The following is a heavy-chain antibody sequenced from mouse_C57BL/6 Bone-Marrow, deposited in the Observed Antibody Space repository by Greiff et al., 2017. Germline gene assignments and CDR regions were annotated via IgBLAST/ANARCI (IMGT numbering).Heavy chain of an antibody. CDR1: GYAFSSSW. CDR3: GRPPYYSSCDYAMDY. V-gene: IGHV1-82*01. D-gene: IGHD2-5*01. Sequence: QVQLQQSGPELVKPGASVKISCKASGYAFSSSWMNWVKQRPGQGLEWIGRIYPGDGDTNYNGKFKGKATLTADKSSSTAYMQLSSLTSEDSSVYFCGRPPYYSSCDYAMDYRGQGTSVTVSS. J-gene: IGHJ4*01. CDR2: IYPGDGDT.